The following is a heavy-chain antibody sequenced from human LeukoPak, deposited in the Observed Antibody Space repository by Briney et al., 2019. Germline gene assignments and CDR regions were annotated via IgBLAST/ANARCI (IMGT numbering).Heavy chain of an antibody. CDR2: IKSDGSSI. Sequence: GGSLRLACTASGFTFSTYWMHWVRQAPGKGLVWVSRIKSDGSSIMYADSVRGRFTISRDNAKNTLYLQMNSLRAEDTAVYYCARDLDYGGRSNFDHWGQGTLVTVSS. J-gene: IGHJ4*02. CDR3: ARDLDYGGRSNFDH. CDR1: GFTFSTYW. D-gene: IGHD4-23*01. V-gene: IGHV3-74*03.